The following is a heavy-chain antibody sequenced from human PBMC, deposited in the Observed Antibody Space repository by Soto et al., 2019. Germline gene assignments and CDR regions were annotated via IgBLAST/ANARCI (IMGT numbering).Heavy chain of an antibody. CDR2: IIPIFGTA. D-gene: IGHD3-10*01. J-gene: IGHJ6*02. Sequence: SVKVSCKASGGTFSSYAISWVRQAPGQGLEWMGGIIPIFGTANYAQKFQGRVTITADESTSTAYMELSSLRSEDTAVYYCARDRNKGFTMVRGVITYYYYYGMDVWGQGTTVTVSS. CDR1: GGTFSSYA. V-gene: IGHV1-69*13. CDR3: ARDRNKGFTMVRGVITYYYYYGMDV.